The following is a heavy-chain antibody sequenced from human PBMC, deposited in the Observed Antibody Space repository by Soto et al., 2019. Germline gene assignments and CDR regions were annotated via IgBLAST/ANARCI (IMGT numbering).Heavy chain of an antibody. CDR2: VSYSGST. D-gene: IGHD5-12*01. CDR3: ARRSRDSGYEGPVDY. J-gene: IGHJ4*02. V-gene: IGHV4-39*07. Sequence: SETLSLTCTVSGGSISNSSYLWGWIRQPPGKGLQWIGSVSYSGSTNYNPSLKSRVTISVDTSKNQFSLKLSSVTAADTAVYYCARRSRDSGYEGPVDYWGQGTLDTVSS. CDR1: GGSISNSSYL.